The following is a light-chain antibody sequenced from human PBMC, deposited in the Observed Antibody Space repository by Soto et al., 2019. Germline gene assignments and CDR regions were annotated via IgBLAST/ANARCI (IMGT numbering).Light chain of an antibody. J-gene: IGKJ3*01. CDR3: QQLFIDPPT. V-gene: IGKV1-9*01. CDR1: QAIINY. CDR2: GAS. Sequence: MQLTQSPASLSASVGARVTITCRASQAIINYLAWYQQKPGKAPQLLIYGASTLQSGVPSRFSGSGSGTHFTLTVSSLQPEDFATYYCQQLFIDPPTFGPGN.